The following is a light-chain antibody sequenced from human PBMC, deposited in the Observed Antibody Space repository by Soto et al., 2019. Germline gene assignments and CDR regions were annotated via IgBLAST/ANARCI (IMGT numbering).Light chain of an antibody. V-gene: IGKV2-30*01. CDR1: QSIVYSDGQAC. J-gene: IGKJ1*01. CDR3: MQGTYWPPP. CDR2: RAS. Sequence: DVVMTQSPLSLPVTLGQPASISCRSSQSIVYSDGQACLSWFQQRPGQSPRRLIYRASNRDSGVPDIFSGSGTRTDFTLQLDTVEAEDVGIYYCMQGTYWPPPFARGTRVEIK.